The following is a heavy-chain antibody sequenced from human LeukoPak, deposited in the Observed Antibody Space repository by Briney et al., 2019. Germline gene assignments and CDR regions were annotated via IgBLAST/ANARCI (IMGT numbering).Heavy chain of an antibody. CDR1: GGTFSSYA. J-gene: IGHJ4*02. D-gene: IGHD1-26*01. V-gene: IGHV1-69*13. CDR3: ARGGGGMGATPFDY. CDR2: IIPIFGTA. Sequence: ASVKVSCEASGGTFSSYAISWVRQAPGQGLEWMGGIIPIFGTANYAQKFQGRVTITADESTSTAYMELSSLRSEDTAVYYCARGGGGMGATPFDYWGQGTLVTVSS.